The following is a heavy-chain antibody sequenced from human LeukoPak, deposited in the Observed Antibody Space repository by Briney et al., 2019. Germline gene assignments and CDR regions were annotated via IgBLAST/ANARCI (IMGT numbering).Heavy chain of an antibody. CDR2: ISVSGGTT. CDR3: AKYGYSYGPFDY. J-gene: IGHJ4*02. CDR1: GVTLNNYV. D-gene: IGHD5-18*01. Sequence: GGSLRLSCAASGVTLNNYVMTWVRQAPGKGLEWVSSISVSGGTTYYAESVKGRFTISRDNSKNTLYLQMDSLRAEDTAVYYCAKYGYSYGPFDYWGQGTLVTVSS. V-gene: IGHV3-23*01.